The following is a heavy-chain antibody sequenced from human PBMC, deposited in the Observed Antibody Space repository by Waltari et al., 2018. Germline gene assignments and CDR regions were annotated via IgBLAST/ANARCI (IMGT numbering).Heavy chain of an antibody. CDR2: IYYSGST. CDR1: GGSISSGGYY. V-gene: IGHV4-31*03. D-gene: IGHD4-4*01. Sequence: QVQLQESGPGLVKPSQTLSLTCTVSGGSISSGGYYWRWIRLHPGKALEWIGYIYYSGSTYYNPSLKSRVTISVDTSKNQFSLKLSSVTAADTAVYYCARVVTDYSNPYYYYYYYMDVWGKGTTVTVSS. CDR3: ARVVTDYSNPYYYYYYYMDV. J-gene: IGHJ6*03.